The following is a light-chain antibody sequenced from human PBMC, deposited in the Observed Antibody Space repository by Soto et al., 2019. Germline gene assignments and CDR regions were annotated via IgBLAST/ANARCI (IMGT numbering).Light chain of an antibody. Sequence: QPVLTQPSSVSGAPGQRVTISCTGSSSNIGAGYDVHWYQQLPGTAPKLLIYGNSNRPSGVPDRFSGSKSGTSASLAITGLQAEDEADYYCQSYDCSLSVWVFGGGTKLTVL. CDR3: QSYDCSLSVWV. CDR2: GNS. CDR1: SSNIGAGYD. J-gene: IGLJ3*02. V-gene: IGLV1-40*01.